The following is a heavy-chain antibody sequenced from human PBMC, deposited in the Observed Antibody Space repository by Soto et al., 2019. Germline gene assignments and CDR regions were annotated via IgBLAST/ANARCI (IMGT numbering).Heavy chain of an antibody. CDR1: GFTFNHYA. Sequence: GGSLRLSCAASGFTFNHYAMHWVRQSPGKGLEWVALISHDGSNRYFADSVKGRFSISRDNSKSTLYLQINSLRSEDTAVYFCAREAESVVGASFFYFYGMDVWGQGTTVSGSS. CDR2: ISHDGSNR. V-gene: IGHV3-30-3*01. D-gene: IGHD1-26*01. CDR3: AREAESVVGASFFYFYGMDV. J-gene: IGHJ6*02.